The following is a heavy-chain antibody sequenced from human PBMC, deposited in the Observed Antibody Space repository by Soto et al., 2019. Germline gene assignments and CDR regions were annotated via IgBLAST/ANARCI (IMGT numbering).Heavy chain of an antibody. D-gene: IGHD2-15*01. J-gene: IGHJ4*02. V-gene: IGHV1-3*01. Sequence: QVQLVQSGAEVKKPGASVKVSCKASGYTFTSYAMHWVRQAPGQRLEWMGWINAGNGNTKYSQKFQGRVTITRDTSASTAYMELSSLRSEDTAVYYCARVSGGRSGGGIDYWGQGTLVTVSS. CDR3: ARVSGGRSGGGIDY. CDR2: INAGNGNT. CDR1: GYTFTSYA.